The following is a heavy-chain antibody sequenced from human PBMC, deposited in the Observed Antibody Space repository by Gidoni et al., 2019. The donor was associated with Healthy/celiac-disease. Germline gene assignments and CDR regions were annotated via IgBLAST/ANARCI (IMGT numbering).Heavy chain of an antibody. J-gene: IGHJ4*02. CDR1: GGYFSGYY. D-gene: IGHD2-2*01. Sequence: QVQLQQWGAGLLKPSETLSLTCAVYGGYFSGYYWSWIRQPPGKGLEWIGEINHSGSTNYNPSLKSRVTISVDTSKNQFSLKLSSVTAADTAVYYCARGPKGYCSSTSCPLDYWGQGTLVTVSS. CDR3: ARGPKGYCSSTSCPLDY. CDR2: INHSGST. V-gene: IGHV4-34*01.